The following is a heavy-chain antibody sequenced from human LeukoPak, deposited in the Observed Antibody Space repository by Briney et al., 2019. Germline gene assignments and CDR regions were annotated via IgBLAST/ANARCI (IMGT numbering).Heavy chain of an antibody. CDR2: IYHSGST. CDR1: GGSISSSNW. CDR3: ARAKKYCSSTSCYAGGRFDP. Sequence: SETLSLTCAVSGGSISSSNWWSWVRQPPGKGLEWIGEIYHSGSTNYNPSLKGRVTISVDKSKNQFSLKLSSVTAADTAVYYCARAKKYCSSTSCYAGGRFDPWGQGTLVTVSS. V-gene: IGHV4-4*02. J-gene: IGHJ5*02. D-gene: IGHD2-2*01.